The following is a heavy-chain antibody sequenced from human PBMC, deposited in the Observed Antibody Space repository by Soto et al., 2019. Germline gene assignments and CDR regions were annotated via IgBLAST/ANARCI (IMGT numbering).Heavy chain of an antibody. CDR2: IHYSGST. CDR1: GGSVSSDSYS. Sequence: QVQLQESGPGLVKPSETLSLTCAVSGGSVSSDSYSWNWIRQPPGKGLEWIGYIHYSGSTNYNPSLKSRVTMSVDTSKNQFSLKMSSVTAADTAVYYCARRGDAFDIWGQGTMVTVSS. V-gene: IGHV4-61*01. J-gene: IGHJ3*02. CDR3: ARRGDAFDI.